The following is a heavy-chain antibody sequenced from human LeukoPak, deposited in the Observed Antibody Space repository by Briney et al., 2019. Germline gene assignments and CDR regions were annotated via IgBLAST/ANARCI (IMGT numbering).Heavy chain of an antibody. CDR3: ARGSSYDSSGYYFPYDP. CDR2: IYYSGST. D-gene: IGHD3-22*01. V-gene: IGHV4-30-4*01. J-gene: IGHJ5*02. Sequence: SQTLSLTCTVSGGSISSGDYYWSWIRQPPGKGLEWIGYIYYSGSTYYNPSLKSRVTISVDTSKNQFSLKLSSVTAADTAVYYCARGSSYDSSGYYFPYDPWGQGTLVTVSS. CDR1: GGSISSGDYY.